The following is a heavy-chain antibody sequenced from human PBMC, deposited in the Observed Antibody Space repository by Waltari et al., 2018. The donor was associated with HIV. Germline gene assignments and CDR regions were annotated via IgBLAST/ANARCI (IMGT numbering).Heavy chain of an antibody. Sequence: QVQLVQSGAEVKKPGSSVKVSCKASGGTFRSYAISWVRQAPGQGLEWMGGIIPIFGTANYAQKFQGRVTITADISTSTAYMELSSLRSEDSAMYYCARDRGPLLFYFDYWGQGTLVTVSS. CDR1: GGTFRSYA. J-gene: IGHJ4*02. V-gene: IGHV1-69*06. CDR3: ARDRGPLLFYFDY. CDR2: IIPIFGTA. D-gene: IGHD2-8*02.